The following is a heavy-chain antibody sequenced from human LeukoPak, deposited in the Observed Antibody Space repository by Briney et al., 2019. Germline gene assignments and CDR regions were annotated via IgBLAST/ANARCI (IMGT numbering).Heavy chain of an antibody. Sequence: SETLSLTCTVSGGSISTFYWSWIRQPPGKGLAWIGYISYSGSTYYSPSLKRRVTISLDSSKNQFSLKLSSVTAADTAVYYCARGLRETATGLFDYWGQGTLVTVSS. CDR3: ARGLRETATGLFDY. D-gene: IGHD2-21*02. CDR1: GGSISTFY. V-gene: IGHV4-59*08. CDR2: ISYSGST. J-gene: IGHJ4*02.